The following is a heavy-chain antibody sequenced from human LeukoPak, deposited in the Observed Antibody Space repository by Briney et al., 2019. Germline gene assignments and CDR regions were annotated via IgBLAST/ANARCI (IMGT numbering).Heavy chain of an antibody. CDR3: ARGIRVGEYQLLWGFDY. D-gene: IGHD2-2*01. V-gene: IGHV4-61*02. J-gene: IGHJ4*02. Sequence: SQTLSLTCTVSGGSISSGSYYWSWIRQPAGKGLEWIGRIYTSGSTNYNPSLKSRVTISVDTSKNQFSLKLSSVTAADTAVYYCARGIRVGEYQLLWGFDYWGQGTLVTVSS. CDR1: GGSISSGSYY. CDR2: IYTSGST.